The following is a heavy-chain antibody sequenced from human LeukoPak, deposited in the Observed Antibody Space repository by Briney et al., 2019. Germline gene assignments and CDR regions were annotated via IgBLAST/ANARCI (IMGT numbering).Heavy chain of an antibody. V-gene: IGHV3-20*04. CDR2: INWNGGRT. D-gene: IGHD4-17*01. CDR3: ARDYDYGDYPGY. Sequence: PGGSLRLSCVASAFAFSSNWMSWVRQAPGKGLEWVSDINWNGGRTGYADSVKGRFTISRDNAKNSLYLQMNSLRAEDTALYYCARDYDYGDYPGYWGQGTLVTVSS. J-gene: IGHJ4*02. CDR1: AFAFSSNW.